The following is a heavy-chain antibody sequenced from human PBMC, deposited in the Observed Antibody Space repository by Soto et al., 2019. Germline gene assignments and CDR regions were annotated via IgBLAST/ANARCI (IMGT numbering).Heavy chain of an antibody. CDR3: ATDLHSDILTVYDDAFDI. V-gene: IGHV1-24*01. CDR1: GYTLAELS. D-gene: IGHD3-9*01. Sequence: GASVKVSCKVSGYTLAELSMHWVRQSPGKGLEWMGGFDPEEGEVIFAQKFQGRVTMTENTSTDTAYMELSSLRSEDTAMYYCATDLHSDILTVYDDAFDISGQGTIVTVSS. CDR2: FDPEEGEV. J-gene: IGHJ3*02.